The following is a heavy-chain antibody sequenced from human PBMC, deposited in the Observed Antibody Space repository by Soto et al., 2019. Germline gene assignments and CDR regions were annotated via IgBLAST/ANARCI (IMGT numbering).Heavy chain of an antibody. V-gene: IGHV1-69*13. J-gene: IGHJ6*02. CDR3: ARSLSPLPGATWADYYYYGMDV. CDR1: GGTFSSYA. D-gene: IGHD1-26*01. Sequence: ASVKVSCKASGGTFSSYAISWVRQAPGQGLEWMGGIIPIFGTANYAQKFQGRVTITADESTSTAYMELSSLRSEDTAVYYCARSLSPLPGATWADYYYYGMDVWGQGTTVTVSS. CDR2: IIPIFGTA.